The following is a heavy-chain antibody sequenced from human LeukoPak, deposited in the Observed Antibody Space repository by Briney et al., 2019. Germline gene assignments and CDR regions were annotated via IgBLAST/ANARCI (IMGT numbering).Heavy chain of an antibody. Sequence: PGGSLRLSCAASGFTFSSYAMNWVRQAPGKGLEWVSLISWDGGSTYYADSVKGRFTISRDNSKNSLYLQMNSLRAEDTALYYCAKNKRRGSYSSSSFDYWGQGTLVTVSS. CDR1: GFTFSSYA. CDR3: AKNKRRGSYSSSSFDY. J-gene: IGHJ4*02. D-gene: IGHD1-26*01. CDR2: ISWDGGST. V-gene: IGHV3-43D*03.